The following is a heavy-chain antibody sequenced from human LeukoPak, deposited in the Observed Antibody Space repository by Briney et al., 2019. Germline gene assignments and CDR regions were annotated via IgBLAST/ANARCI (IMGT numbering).Heavy chain of an antibody. CDR1: GFTFSSYA. J-gene: IGHJ4*02. V-gene: IGHV3-23*01. CDR3: AKGRDYYGSGSYYPDY. D-gene: IGHD3-10*01. CDR2: ISGSGGST. Sequence: PGGSLRLSCAASGFTFSSYAMRWVRQAPGKGVEWVSAISGSGGSTYYADSVKGRFTISRDNSKNTLYLQMNSLRAEDTAVYYCAKGRDYYGSGSYYPDYWGQGTLVTVSS.